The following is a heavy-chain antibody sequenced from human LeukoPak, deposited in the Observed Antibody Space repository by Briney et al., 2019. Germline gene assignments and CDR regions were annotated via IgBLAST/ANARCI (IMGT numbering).Heavy chain of an antibody. CDR3: ASTASSFANGFDY. J-gene: IGHJ4*02. V-gene: IGHV5-51*01. D-gene: IGHD6-6*01. Sequence: GESLKISCKGSGYSFASYWIGWVRQVPGKGLEWMGIIYPGDSDTRYSPSFQGQVTISADKSISTAYLQWSSLKASDTAMYYCASTASSFANGFDYWGQGTLVTVSS. CDR2: IYPGDSDT. CDR1: GYSFASYW.